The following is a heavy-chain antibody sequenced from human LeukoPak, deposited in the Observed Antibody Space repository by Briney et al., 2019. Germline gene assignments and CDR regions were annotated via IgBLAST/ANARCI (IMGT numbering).Heavy chain of an antibody. Sequence: PGRSLRLSCAASGFTFSSYGMHWVRQAPGKGLEWVAVIWYDGSNKYYADSVKGRFTISRDNSKNTLYLQMNSLRAEDTAVYYCARDNIAAVAFDIWGQGTMVTASS. V-gene: IGHV3-33*01. D-gene: IGHD6-25*01. J-gene: IGHJ3*02. CDR1: GFTFSSYG. CDR2: IWYDGSNK. CDR3: ARDNIAAVAFDI.